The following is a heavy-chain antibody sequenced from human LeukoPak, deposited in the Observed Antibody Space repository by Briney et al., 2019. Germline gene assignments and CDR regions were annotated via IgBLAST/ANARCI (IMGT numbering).Heavy chain of an antibody. CDR3: ARNGGSGTYYDGSFDY. V-gene: IGHV4-4*07. Sequence: SETLSLTCTVSGGSISSYYWSWIRQSAGKGLEWIGRIYTSGSTNYSPSLKSRVTMSVDTSKNQFSLKLSSVTAADTAVYYCARNGGSGTYYDGSFDYWGQGTLVTVSS. CDR1: GGSISSYY. D-gene: IGHD1-26*01. J-gene: IGHJ4*02. CDR2: IYTSGST.